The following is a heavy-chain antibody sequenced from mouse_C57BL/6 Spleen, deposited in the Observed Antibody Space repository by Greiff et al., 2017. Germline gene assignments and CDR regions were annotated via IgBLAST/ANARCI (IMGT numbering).Heavy chain of an antibody. V-gene: IGHV3-6*01. CDR1: GYSITSGYY. CDR3: ARERDYYGSDWYFDV. CDR2: ISYDGSN. D-gene: IGHD1-1*01. Sequence: EVKLVESGPGLVKPSQSLSLTCSVTGYSITSGYYWNWIRQFPGNKLEWMGYISYDGSNNYNPSLKNRISITRDTSKNQFFLKLNSVTTEDTATYYCARERDYYGSDWYFDVWGTGTTVTVAS. J-gene: IGHJ1*03.